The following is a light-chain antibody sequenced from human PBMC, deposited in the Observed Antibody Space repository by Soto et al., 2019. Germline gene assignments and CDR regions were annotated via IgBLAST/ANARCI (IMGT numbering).Light chain of an antibody. CDR2: DTF. CDR3: QQGGS. J-gene: IGKJ4*01. V-gene: IGKV3-11*01. Sequence: EIVLTQFPATLSLSPGEEATLSCRASQSFGTSLAWYQQRPAQAPRLLIYDTFKVAAGVPARFSGSGSGADFTLTISGLAPEAFAVYYCQQGGSFGGGTKVEIK. CDR1: QSFGTS.